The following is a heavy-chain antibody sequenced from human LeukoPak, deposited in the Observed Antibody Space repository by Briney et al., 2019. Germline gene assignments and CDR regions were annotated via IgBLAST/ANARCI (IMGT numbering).Heavy chain of an antibody. J-gene: IGHJ4*02. CDR1: GYTFTVYY. D-gene: IGHD1-26*01. CDR2: INPNSGVT. Sequence: ASVKVSCKTSGYTFTVYYIHWVRHTPGQGREWMGWINPNSGVTNYAQTLQGRDTMTGDTSIITAYMELSRLRSDDPAVYYCAGGIGRYSSSFFDYWGQGTLVTVSS. V-gene: IGHV1-2*02. CDR3: AGGIGRYSSSFFDY.